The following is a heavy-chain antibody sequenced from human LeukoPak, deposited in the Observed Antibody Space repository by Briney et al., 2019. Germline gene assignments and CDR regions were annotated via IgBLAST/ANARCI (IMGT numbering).Heavy chain of an antibody. J-gene: IGHJ4*02. CDR3: ARNSGGSYFDY. CDR1: GGSISSGGYY. V-gene: IGHV4-31*03. CDR2: IYYSGST. Sequence: PSQTLSLTCTVSGGSISSGGYYWSWIRQHPGKGLEWIGYIYYSGSTYYTPSLKSRLTISVDTSQNQFSLQLSSATAADTAVYYCARNSGGSYFDYWGQGILVAVSS. D-gene: IGHD3-10*01.